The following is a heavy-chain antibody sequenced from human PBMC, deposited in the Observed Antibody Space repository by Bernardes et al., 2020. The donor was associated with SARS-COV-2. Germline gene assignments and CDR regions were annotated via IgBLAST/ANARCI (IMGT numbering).Heavy chain of an antibody. D-gene: IGHD3-10*01. CDR2: ISSSSSYI. Sequence: GGSLRLSCVASGFTFSDYSMNWVRQAPGKGLEWVSSISSSSSYIYNADSVKGRFTISRDNSKNTLYLQMNSLRAEDTAVYYCANAFRGVISWFDPWGQGTLVTVSS. V-gene: IGHV3-21*04. J-gene: IGHJ5*02. CDR1: GFTFSDYS. CDR3: ANAFRGVISWFDP.